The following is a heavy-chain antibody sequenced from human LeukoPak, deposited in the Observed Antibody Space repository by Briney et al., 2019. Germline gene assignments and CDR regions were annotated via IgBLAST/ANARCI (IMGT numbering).Heavy chain of an antibody. J-gene: IGHJ4*02. Sequence: PGGSLRLSCAASGFTFSSYSMNWVRQAPGKGLEWVSSISSSSSYIYYADSVKGRFTISRDNAKNSLYLQMNSLRAEDTAVYYCASWGKYDFWSGYYYSAFAFDYWGQGTLVTVSS. CDR1: GFTFSSYS. D-gene: IGHD3-3*01. CDR2: ISSSSSYI. CDR3: ASWGKYDFWSGYYYSAFAFDY. V-gene: IGHV3-21*01.